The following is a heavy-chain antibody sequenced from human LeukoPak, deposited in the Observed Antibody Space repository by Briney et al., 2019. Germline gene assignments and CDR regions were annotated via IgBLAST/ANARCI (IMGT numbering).Heavy chain of an antibody. CDR3: ARHPLSRRSSSSGGVDY. J-gene: IGHJ4*02. CDR2: IYNSGST. Sequence: PSETLSLTCTVSGGSISSSIYYWGWIRQPPGKGLEWIGSIYNSGSTYYNPSLKSRVTMSVDTSKNQFSLKLSSVTAADTAVYYCARHPLSRRSSSSGGVDYWGQGTLVTVSS. CDR1: GGSISSSIYY. D-gene: IGHD6-6*01. V-gene: IGHV4-39*01.